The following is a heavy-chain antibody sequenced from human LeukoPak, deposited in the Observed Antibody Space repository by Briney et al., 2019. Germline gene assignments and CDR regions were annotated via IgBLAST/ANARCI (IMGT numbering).Heavy chain of an antibody. J-gene: IGHJ4*02. CDR2: INPSGGST. D-gene: IGHD6-19*01. V-gene: IGHV1-46*01. CDR3: ARDSWGQWLVREYFDY. Sequence: ASVKVSCKASGYTFISYYMHWVRQAPGQGLEWMGIINPSGGSTSYAQKFQGRVTMTRDTSTSTVYMELSSLRSDDTAVYYCARDSWGQWLVREYFDYWGQGTLVTVSS. CDR1: GYTFISYY.